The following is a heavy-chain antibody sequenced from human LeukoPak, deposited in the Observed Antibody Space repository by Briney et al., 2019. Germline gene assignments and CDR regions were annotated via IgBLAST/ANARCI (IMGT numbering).Heavy chain of an antibody. V-gene: IGHV3-15*01. D-gene: IGHD2-2*01. Sequence: GGSLRLSCAASGFTFSNAWMSWVRQAPGKGLEWVGRIKSKTDGGTTDYAAPVKGRFTISSDDSKNTLYLQMNSLKTEDTAVYYCTTPEACSSTSCYSFYYYYGMDVWGNGTTVTVSS. CDR2: IKSKTDGGTT. J-gene: IGHJ6*04. CDR1: GFTFSNAW. CDR3: TTPEACSSTSCYSFYYYYGMDV.